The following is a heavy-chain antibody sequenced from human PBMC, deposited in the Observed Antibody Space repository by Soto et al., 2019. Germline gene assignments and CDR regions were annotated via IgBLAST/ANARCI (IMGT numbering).Heavy chain of an antibody. V-gene: IGHV3-7*01. Sequence: PGGSLRLSWAASGFTFSSYCMNWVRQAPGKGLEWVASIKQEGSEKYYVDSMKGRFTISRDNAKNSLYLQMNSLRAEDTAMYYCSRRDYSDYWGQGILVTVSS. CDR2: IKQEGSEK. CDR1: GFTFSSYC. CDR3: SRRDYSDY. J-gene: IGHJ4*01.